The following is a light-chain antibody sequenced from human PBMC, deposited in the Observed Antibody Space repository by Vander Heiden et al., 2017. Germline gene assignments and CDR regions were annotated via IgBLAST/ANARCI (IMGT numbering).Light chain of an antibody. Sequence: QSVLTQPPSVAGALGQRVTISCTGSRSDIGAGYGVHWYQQLPGTAPKLLICGNSNRPSGVPDRFSGSKSGTSASLAITGLQAEDEADYYCQSYDSSLSGVVFGGGTKLTVL. CDR1: RSDIGAGYG. CDR2: GNS. CDR3: QSYDSSLSGVV. J-gene: IGLJ2*01. V-gene: IGLV1-40*01.